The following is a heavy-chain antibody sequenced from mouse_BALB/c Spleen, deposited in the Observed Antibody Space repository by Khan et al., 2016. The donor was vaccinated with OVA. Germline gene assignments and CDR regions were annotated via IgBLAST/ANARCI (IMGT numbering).Heavy chain of an antibody. Sequence: EVQLQESGPSLVKPSQTLSLTCSVTGDSITSGYWSWIRKFPGNKLEYMGYMIYTGYTYYNPSLKSRISITRHTSKNQYYLQLNSVTTEDTATDYVARSTYRYAFVYWGQGTLVTVSA. D-gene: IGHD2-14*01. CDR1: GDSITSGY. CDR3: ARSTYRYAFVY. V-gene: IGHV3-8*02. CDR2: MIYTGYT. J-gene: IGHJ3*01.